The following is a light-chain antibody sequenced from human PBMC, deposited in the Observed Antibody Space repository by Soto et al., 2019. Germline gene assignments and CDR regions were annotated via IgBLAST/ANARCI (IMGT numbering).Light chain of an antibody. V-gene: IGKV1-33*01. J-gene: IGKJ4*01. CDR2: DAS. Sequence: DIQMTQSPSSVSASVGDRVTITCQASQDITNYLNWYQHKPGKAPQLLIYDASSLETGAPPRFSGSGSGTEFAFTISSLQPEDTATYYCQQYENLPLTFGGGTKVDIK. CDR1: QDITNY. CDR3: QQYENLPLT.